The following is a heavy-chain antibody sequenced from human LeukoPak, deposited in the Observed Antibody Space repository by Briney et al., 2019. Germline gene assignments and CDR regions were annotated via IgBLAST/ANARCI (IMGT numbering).Heavy chain of an antibody. D-gene: IGHD2-8*01. CDR3: ARGQSMYY. CDR1: AYTFNNFV. Sequence: ASVTASCTAAAYTFNNFVNSWVRLAPGQGLEWVGWISPHTYATRYAEKVQGRVSMTTDTSTTTVYMELRSLTSDDTAVYFCARGQSMYYWGQGTPVTVSS. CDR2: ISPHTYAT. J-gene: IGHJ4*02. V-gene: IGHV1-18*01.